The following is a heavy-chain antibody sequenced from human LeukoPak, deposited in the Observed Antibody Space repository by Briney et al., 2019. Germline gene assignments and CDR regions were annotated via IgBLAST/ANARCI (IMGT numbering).Heavy chain of an antibody. J-gene: IGHJ4*02. CDR1: GFTFSSYA. CDR2: IKQDGSEK. V-gene: IGHV3-7*01. Sequence: GGSLRLSCAASGFTFSSYAMSWVRQAPGKGLEWVANIKQDGSEKYYVDSVKGRFTISRDNAKNSLYLQMNSLRAEDTAVYYCARGSYFDYWGQGTLVTVSS. CDR3: ARGSYFDY.